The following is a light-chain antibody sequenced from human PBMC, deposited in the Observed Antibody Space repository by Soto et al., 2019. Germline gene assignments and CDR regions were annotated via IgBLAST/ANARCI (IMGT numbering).Light chain of an antibody. CDR1: TTDIHAFNS. CDR3: ASYTTTNILL. Sequence: QSALTQPASVSGSPGQSITISCSGPTTDIHAFNSISWYQHHPGKAPKLIAYDVTRRPSGVSRRFSGSKSGLTASLTISGLQAEDEADYFCASYTTTNILLFGTATKVTVL. CDR2: DVT. J-gene: IGLJ1*01. V-gene: IGLV2-14*01.